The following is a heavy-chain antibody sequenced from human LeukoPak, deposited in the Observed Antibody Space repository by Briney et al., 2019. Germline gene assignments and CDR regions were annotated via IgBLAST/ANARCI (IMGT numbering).Heavy chain of an antibody. Sequence: GGSLKLSCAPSVFTFSGSAIHCVRPYPQEGLEWVGHIVKKDKGYETATAYAASVKGSLTITRDDSCNRAYLQLKRLKSEDTTHYGTSDSGTYNGFDPWGQGTLVTVSS. CDR1: VFTFSGSA. D-gene: IGHD1-26*01. J-gene: IGHJ5*02. CDR2: IVKKDKGYETAT. V-gene: IGHV3-73*01. CDR3: SDSGTYNGFDP.